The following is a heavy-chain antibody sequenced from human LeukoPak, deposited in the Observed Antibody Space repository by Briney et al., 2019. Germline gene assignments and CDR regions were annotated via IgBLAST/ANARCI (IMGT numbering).Heavy chain of an antibody. CDR3: ARDQWNKVPDY. V-gene: IGHV3-64*01. D-gene: IGHD1/OR15-1a*01. CDR1: GFTFSSYA. CDR2: ISSNGGST. Sequence: GGSLRLSCAASGFTFSSYAMHWVRQAPGKGLEYVSAISSNGGSTYYANSVKGRFTISRDNSKNTLYLQMGSLRAEDTAVYYCARDQWNKVPDYWGQGTLVTVSS. J-gene: IGHJ4*02.